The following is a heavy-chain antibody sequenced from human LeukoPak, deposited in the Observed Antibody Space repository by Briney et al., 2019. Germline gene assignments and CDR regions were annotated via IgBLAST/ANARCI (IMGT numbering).Heavy chain of an antibody. V-gene: IGHV3-30*18. J-gene: IGHJ6*02. CDR2: ISYDGSSK. CDR1: GFTFRSYG. CDR3: AKDFTGFYGMDL. Sequence: GGSLRLSCAASGFTFRSYGMHWVRQAPGKGLEWVTVISYDGSSKYYADSVKGRFTISRDNSMNMLHLQMNSLRVEETAVYYCAKDFTGFYGMDLWGQGTTVIVSS. D-gene: IGHD3-10*01.